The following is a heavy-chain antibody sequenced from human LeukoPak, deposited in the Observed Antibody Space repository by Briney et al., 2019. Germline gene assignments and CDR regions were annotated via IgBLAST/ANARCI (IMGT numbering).Heavy chain of an antibody. Sequence: PSETLSLTCAVSGYSISSSYYWGWIRQPAGKGLEWIGRIYASGSTNYNPSLKSRLTMSVDTSKNQFSLKLTSVTAADTAVYYCARGTVAANYYYYYYMDVWGKGTTVTVSS. CDR2: IYASGST. V-gene: IGHV4-59*10. J-gene: IGHJ6*03. D-gene: IGHD6-19*01. CDR3: ARGTVAANYYYYYYMDV. CDR1: GYSISSSYY.